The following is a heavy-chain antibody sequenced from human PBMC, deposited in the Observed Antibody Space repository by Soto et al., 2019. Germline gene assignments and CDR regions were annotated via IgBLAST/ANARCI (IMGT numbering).Heavy chain of an antibody. V-gene: IGHV4-39*02. D-gene: IGHD2-2*01. Sequence: PSETLSLTCTVSGHSISSSTYYWGWLRQPPGRGLEWIGSVYYGENTYYNPSLKSRVTISVDTSKNLFSLNLSSVTAADTAMYYCARPQFSRTYHDPIQIWGPGTMVTVSS. CDR3: ARPQFSRTYHDPIQI. CDR2: VYYGENT. CDR1: GHSISSSTYY. J-gene: IGHJ3*02.